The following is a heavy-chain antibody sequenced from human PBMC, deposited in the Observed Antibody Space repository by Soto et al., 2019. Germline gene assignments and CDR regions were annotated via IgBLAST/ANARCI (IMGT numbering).Heavy chain of an antibody. D-gene: IGHD1-20*01. J-gene: IGHJ3*02. CDR3: ARGTSITPLRDAFDI. CDR1: GGSISSSSYY. CDR2: IYYSGST. V-gene: IGHV4-39*01. Sequence: SETLSLTCTVSGGSISSSSYYWGWIRQPPGKGLEWIGSIYYSGSTYYNPSLKSRVTISVDTSKNQFSLKLSSVTAADTAVYYCARGTSITPLRDAFDIWGQGTMVTVSS.